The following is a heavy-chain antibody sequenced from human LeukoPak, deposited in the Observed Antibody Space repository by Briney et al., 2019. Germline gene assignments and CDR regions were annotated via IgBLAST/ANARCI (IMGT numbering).Heavy chain of an antibody. Sequence: PGGSLRLSCAASGFTFSSYEMNWVRQAPGKGLEWVSYISSSGSTIYYADSVKGRFTISRDNSKNTLYLQMNSLRAEDTAVYYCAKDFPYYYDTSGYYQDSWGQGTLVTVSS. J-gene: IGHJ4*02. CDR2: ISSSGSTI. D-gene: IGHD3-22*01. CDR1: GFTFSSYE. V-gene: IGHV3-48*03. CDR3: AKDFPYYYDTSGYYQDS.